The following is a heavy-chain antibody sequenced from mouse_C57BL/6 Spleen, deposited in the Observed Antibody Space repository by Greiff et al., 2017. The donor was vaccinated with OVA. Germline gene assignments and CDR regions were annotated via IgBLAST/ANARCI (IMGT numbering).Heavy chain of an antibody. CDR2: INPRSGYT. V-gene: IGHV1-7*01. Sequence: QVQLQQSGAELAKPGASVKLSCKASGYTFTSYWMHWVKQRPGQGLEWIGSINPRSGYTTYNQKFKAKATLTADKSSSTAYMQLSSLRNEDSAGYYCGSWTAWFAYWGQGTLVTVSA. CDR3: GSWTAWFAY. CDR1: GYTFTSYW. J-gene: IGHJ3*01.